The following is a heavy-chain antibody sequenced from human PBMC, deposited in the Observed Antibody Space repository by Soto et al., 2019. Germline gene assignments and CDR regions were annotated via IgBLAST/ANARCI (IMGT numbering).Heavy chain of an antibody. V-gene: IGHV3-7*03. CDR1: GFTFSGYW. Sequence: EMLLVESGGGLVQPGGSLRLSCVASGFTFSGYWMSWVRQAPGKGLEWVANINRDGSEEHYVDSVKGRFTISRDNAKNSVYLQMDSLRGDDSAVYYCARDPRPRSASIRGLGWFDPWGQGTLVTVSS. J-gene: IGHJ5*02. D-gene: IGHD2-2*01. CDR2: INRDGSEE. CDR3: ARDPRPRSASIRGLGWFDP.